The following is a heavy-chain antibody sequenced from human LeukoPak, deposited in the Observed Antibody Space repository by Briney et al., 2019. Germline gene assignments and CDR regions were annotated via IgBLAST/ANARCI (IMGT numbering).Heavy chain of an antibody. J-gene: IGHJ4*02. V-gene: IGHV4-39*01. CDR3: VRDSGGYDFDH. CDR2: IYYSGST. CDR1: GGSISSSSYY. Sequence: SGTLSLTCSVSGGSISSSSYYWGWIRQPPGKGLEWIGNIYYSGSTYYNPSLKSRVTISVDTSKNQFSLKLSPVTAADTGIYYCVRDSGGYDFDHWGQGTLVTVSS. D-gene: IGHD3-22*01.